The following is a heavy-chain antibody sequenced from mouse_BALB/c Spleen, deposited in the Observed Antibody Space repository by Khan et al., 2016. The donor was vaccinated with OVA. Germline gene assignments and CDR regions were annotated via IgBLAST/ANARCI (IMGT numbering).Heavy chain of an antibody. CDR2: INPYNGAT. Sequence: VRLQQSGPDLVKPGASVKMSCKASGYIFTNYLIHWVKQKPGQGLEWIGYINPYNGATKYNEKFKGKATLTSDKSSITAYMELSSLHSEDSAVYSCARGNWQSYYFDYWGQGTTLTVSS. CDR1: GYIFTNYL. V-gene: IGHV1S136*01. CDR3: ARGNWQSYYFDY. J-gene: IGHJ2*01. D-gene: IGHD4-1*01.